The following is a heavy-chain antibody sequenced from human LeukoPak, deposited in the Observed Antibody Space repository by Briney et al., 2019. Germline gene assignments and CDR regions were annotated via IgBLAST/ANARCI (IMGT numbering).Heavy chain of an antibody. J-gene: IGHJ4*02. CDR2: IGSTDI. CDR1: GFTFNICA. Sequence: RGSLRLSCAPSGFTFNICAMSWVPQALGKGLEWVSSIGSTDIYYADSVKGRFTVSRDNSKNTLYLHLNRLRAEDSAVYYCAKDATPGNSIWDYFAFWGQGTVVTVSS. V-gene: IGHV3-23*01. CDR3: AKDATPGNSIWDYFAF. D-gene: IGHD1-7*01.